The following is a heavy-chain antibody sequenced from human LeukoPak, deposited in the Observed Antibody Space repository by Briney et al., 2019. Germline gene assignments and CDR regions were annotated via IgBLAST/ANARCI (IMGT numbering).Heavy chain of an antibody. Sequence: SETLSLTCTVSGGSISSSSYYWGWIRQPPGKGLEWIGSIYYSGSTYYNPSLKSRVTISVDTSKNQFSLKLSSVTAADTAVYYCASGIPGNDVPVYWGQGTLVTVSS. D-gene: IGHD1-1*01. CDR2: IYYSGST. V-gene: IGHV4-39*07. CDR3: ASGIPGNDVPVY. J-gene: IGHJ4*02. CDR1: GGSISSSSYY.